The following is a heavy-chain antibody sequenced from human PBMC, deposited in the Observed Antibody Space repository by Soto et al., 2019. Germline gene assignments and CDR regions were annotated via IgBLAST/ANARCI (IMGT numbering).Heavy chain of an antibody. CDR1: GFTFSSYG. D-gene: IGHD2-2*01. CDR3: ARDRAPRCHYYGMDV. Sequence: QVQLVESGGGVVQPGRSLRLSCAASGFTFSSYGMHWVRQAPGKGLEWVAIIWYDGSNKYYTDSVKGRFTISRDNSKNTLSLQMNSLRAEDTAVYYCARDRAPRCHYYGMDVWGQGTTVTVSS. V-gene: IGHV3-33*01. CDR2: IWYDGSNK. J-gene: IGHJ6*02.